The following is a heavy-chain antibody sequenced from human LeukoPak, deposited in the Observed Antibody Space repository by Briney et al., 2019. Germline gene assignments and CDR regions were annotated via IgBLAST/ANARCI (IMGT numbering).Heavy chain of an antibody. CDR1: GFTFSSCS. Sequence: GGSLRLSCAVSGFTFSSCSMNWVRQAPGKGLEWVSYISSSSSTIYYADSVKGRFTISRDNAKNSLYLQMNSLRDEDSAVYYCARDPHIATAGTIFDYWGQGTLVTVSS. J-gene: IGHJ4*02. V-gene: IGHV3-48*02. CDR2: ISSSSSTI. D-gene: IGHD6-13*01. CDR3: ARDPHIATAGTIFDY.